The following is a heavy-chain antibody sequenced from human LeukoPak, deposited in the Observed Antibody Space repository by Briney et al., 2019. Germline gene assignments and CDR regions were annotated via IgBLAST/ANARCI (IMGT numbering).Heavy chain of an antibody. Sequence: GESLKISCMGSGSRFANYWIGWVRQMPGKGLEWMGIIYVGDSDTRYSPSFQGRVTISADKSISTAYLQWSSLKASDTAMYYCARLGSSYDSSAYYSWGQGTLVTVSS. J-gene: IGHJ4*02. D-gene: IGHD3-22*01. CDR1: GSRFANYW. CDR2: IYVGDSDT. V-gene: IGHV5-51*01. CDR3: ARLGSSYDSSAYYS.